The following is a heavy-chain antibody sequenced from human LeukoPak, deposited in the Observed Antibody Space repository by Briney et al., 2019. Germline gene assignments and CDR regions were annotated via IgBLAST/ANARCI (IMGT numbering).Heavy chain of an antibody. Sequence: SETLSLTCTVSGGSISSSSYYWGWIRKPPGKGLEWIGSIYYSGSTYYNPSLKSRVTISVDTSKNQFSLKLSSVTAADTAVYYCARLRRSSGWYAFDIWGQGTMVTVSS. V-gene: IGHV4-39*01. CDR1: GGSISSSSYY. CDR3: ARLRRSSGWYAFDI. D-gene: IGHD6-19*01. J-gene: IGHJ3*02. CDR2: IYYSGST.